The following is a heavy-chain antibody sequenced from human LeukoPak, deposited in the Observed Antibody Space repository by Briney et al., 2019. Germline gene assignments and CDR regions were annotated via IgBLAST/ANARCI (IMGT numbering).Heavy chain of an antibody. CDR1: GGTFSSYA. J-gene: IGHJ5*02. V-gene: IGHV1-69*01. D-gene: IGHD4-11*01. CDR2: INPIFGTA. Sequence: ASVTVSCKASGGTFSSYAISWVRQAPGQGLEWMGGINPIFGTANYAQKFQGRGTITADESTSTDYMELSSLRSEDTAVYYCARDNRPDYSNYGSWFDPWGQGTLVTVSS. CDR3: ARDNRPDYSNYGSWFDP.